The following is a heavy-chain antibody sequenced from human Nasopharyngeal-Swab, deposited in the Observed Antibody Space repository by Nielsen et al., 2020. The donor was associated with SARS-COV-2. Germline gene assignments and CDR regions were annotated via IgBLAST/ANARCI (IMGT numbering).Heavy chain of an antibody. CDR3: ARRAARDGYNYEIHP. CDR1: GYNFANYW. Sequence: GEFLKISCKTSGYNFANYWIGWVRQRPGKGLDWLAVIYPGNSETRYNPSFQGQVIVSADRSTNIAYLQLNRLGTTDTATYYCARRAARDGYNYEIHPWGRGTLVTVYS. D-gene: IGHD5-24*01. V-gene: IGHV5-51*01. J-gene: IGHJ5*02. CDR2: IYPGNSET.